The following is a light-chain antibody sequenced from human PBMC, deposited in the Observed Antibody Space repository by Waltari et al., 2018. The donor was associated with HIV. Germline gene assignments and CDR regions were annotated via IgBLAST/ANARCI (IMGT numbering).Light chain of an antibody. CDR2: RNN. J-gene: IGLJ3*02. V-gene: IGLV1-47*01. Sequence: QPVLTQPPSASGTPGHGVTISCSGSNSNIGTNSVYWYQHLPGMAPKLLIYRNNRRPSGIPDRFPGSRSGTSASLAISGLRSEDEADYYCATWDDSLIWVFGGGTKLTVL. CDR1: NSNIGTNS. CDR3: ATWDDSLIWV.